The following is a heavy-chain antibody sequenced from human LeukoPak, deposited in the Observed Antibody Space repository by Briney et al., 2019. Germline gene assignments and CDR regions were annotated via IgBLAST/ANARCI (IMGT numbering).Heavy chain of an antibody. J-gene: IGHJ6*02. CDR2: INTNNGKP. CDR3: ARRGQLVYYYYYGMDV. V-gene: IGHV7-4-1*02. D-gene: IGHD6-6*01. CDR1: GYTFTSYA. Sequence: GASVKVSCKASGYTFTSYAMNRVRQAHGQGLEWLGWINTNNGKPTYAQGFTGRLVFSLDTSVSTAYLQISSLKAEDPAVYYCARRGQLVYYYYYGMDVWGQGTTVTVSS.